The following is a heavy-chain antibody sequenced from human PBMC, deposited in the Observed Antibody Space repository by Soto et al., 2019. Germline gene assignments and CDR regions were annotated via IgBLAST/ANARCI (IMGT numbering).Heavy chain of an antibody. D-gene: IGHD2-8*01. V-gene: IGHV1-58*02. CDR1: GYRFSGYY. J-gene: IGHJ4*02. CDR2: IAVGSGYT. Sequence: SVKVSCKASGYRFSGYYIHWVRQAPGQRLEWIGWIAVGSGYTNYAQRFQDRVTLTRDMSTATTYMELSRLTSEDTAIYYCAADATAWQQMVPSDYWGQGTLVTVSS. CDR3: AADATAWQQMVPSDY.